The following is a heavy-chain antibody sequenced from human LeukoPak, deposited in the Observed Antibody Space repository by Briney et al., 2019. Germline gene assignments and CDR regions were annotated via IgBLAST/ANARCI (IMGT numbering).Heavy chain of an antibody. D-gene: IGHD2-2*01. J-gene: IGHJ3*02. Sequence: SETLSLTCTVSGGSISSSSYYWGWIRQPPGKGLEWIGSIYYSGSTYYNPSLKSRVTISVDTSKNQFSLKLSSVTAADTAVYYCASPDIVVVPAATTPSIDAFDIWGQGTMVTVSS. CDR2: IYYSGST. V-gene: IGHV4-39*01. CDR1: GGSISSSSYY. CDR3: ASPDIVVVPAATTPSIDAFDI.